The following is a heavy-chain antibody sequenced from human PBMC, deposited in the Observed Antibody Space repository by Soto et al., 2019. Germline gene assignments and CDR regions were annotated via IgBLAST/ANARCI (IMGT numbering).Heavy chain of an antibody. CDR1: GFTFSSYA. Sequence: GGSLRLSCAASGFTFSSYAMHWVRQAPGKGLEWVAVISYDGSNKYYADSVKGRFTISRDNSKNTLYLQMNSLRAEDTAVYYCARDNSSGYYRGYFDYWGQGTLVTVSS. CDR2: ISYDGSNK. V-gene: IGHV3-30-3*01. D-gene: IGHD3-22*01. J-gene: IGHJ4*02. CDR3: ARDNSSGYYRGYFDY.